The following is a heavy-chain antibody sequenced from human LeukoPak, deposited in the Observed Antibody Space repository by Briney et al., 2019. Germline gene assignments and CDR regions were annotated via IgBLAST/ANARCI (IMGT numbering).Heavy chain of an antibody. J-gene: IGHJ4*02. D-gene: IGHD3-10*01. CDR3: ARDLGSGSYNY. Sequence: KSGGSLRLSCAASGFSFSTYWMNWVRQAPGKGLEWVSSISSSSSYIYYADSVKGRFTISRDNAKNSLYLQMNSLRAEDTAVYYCARDLGSGSYNYWGQGTLVTVSS. CDR2: ISSSSSYI. CDR1: GFSFSTYW. V-gene: IGHV3-21*01.